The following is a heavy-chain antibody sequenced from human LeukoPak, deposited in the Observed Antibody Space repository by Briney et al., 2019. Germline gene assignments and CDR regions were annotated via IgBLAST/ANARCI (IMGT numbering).Heavy chain of an antibody. D-gene: IGHD6-19*01. V-gene: IGHV3-73*01. J-gene: IGHJ4*02. CDR2: VRSKGYNYAT. CDR3: ATLGETSGWYPDH. CDR1: GFTVSGSA. Sequence: PGGSLKLSRAASGFTVSGSAMHWVRQASGKGLEWLGRVRSKGYNYATAYGASVKDRFIISRDDSESTAYLQMSSLKSEDTAVYYCATLGETSGWYPDHWGQGTLVTVSS.